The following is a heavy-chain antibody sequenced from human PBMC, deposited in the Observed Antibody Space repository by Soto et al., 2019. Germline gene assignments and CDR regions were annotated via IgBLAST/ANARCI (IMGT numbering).Heavy chain of an antibody. J-gene: IGHJ5*02. V-gene: IGHV3-23*01. Sequence: EVQLLESGGGLVQPGGSLRLSCAASGFTFSTNSMTWVRQAPGKGLEWVCGISGGGDSTHYADSVKGRFTSSRDNSKNMVYLQMNSLTADDTAVYFCSKWDGYGDQWGQGTLVNVS. D-gene: IGHD5-12*01. CDR2: ISGGGDST. CDR3: SKWDGYGDQ. CDR1: GFTFSTNS.